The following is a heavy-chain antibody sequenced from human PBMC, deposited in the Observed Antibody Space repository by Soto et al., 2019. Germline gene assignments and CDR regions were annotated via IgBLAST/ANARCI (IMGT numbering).Heavy chain of an antibody. V-gene: IGHV1-69*13. D-gene: IGHD3-22*01. Sequence: SVKVSCKASGGTFSSYAISWVRQAPGQGLEWMGGIIPIFGTANYAQKFQGRVTITADESTSTAYMELSSLRSEDTAVYYCARVLRLRYDSSGYYYGIFDYWGQGTLVTVSS. J-gene: IGHJ4*02. CDR2: IIPIFGTA. CDR3: ARVLRLRYDSSGYYYGIFDY. CDR1: GGTFSSYA.